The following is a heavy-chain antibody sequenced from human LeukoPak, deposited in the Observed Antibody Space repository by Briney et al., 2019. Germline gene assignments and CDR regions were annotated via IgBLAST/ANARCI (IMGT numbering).Heavy chain of an antibody. CDR3: ARARASGRSGFDY. Sequence: GGSLRLSCAASGLTVSSYSMNWVRQAPGKGLEWVSYISSSSSTIYYADSVKGRFTISRDIAKNSLYLQMNSLRDEDTAVYYCARARASGRSGFDYWGQGTLVTVSS. V-gene: IGHV3-48*02. D-gene: IGHD2-15*01. J-gene: IGHJ4*02. CDR1: GLTVSSYS. CDR2: ISSSSSTI.